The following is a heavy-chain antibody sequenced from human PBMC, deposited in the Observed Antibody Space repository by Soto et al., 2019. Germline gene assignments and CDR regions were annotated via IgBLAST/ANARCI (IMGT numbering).Heavy chain of an antibody. CDR2: INHSGST. V-gene: IGHV4-34*01. CDR3: ARAKEQLGTLHYYYGMDV. Sequence: QVQLQQWGAGLLKPSETLSLTCAVYGGSFSGYYWSWIRQPPGKGLEWIGEINHSGSTNYNPSLKRRVTISVDTSKNQFSLKLSSVTAADTAVYYCARAKEQLGTLHYYYGMDVWGQGTTVTVSS. D-gene: IGHD6-13*01. CDR1: GGSFSGYY. J-gene: IGHJ6*02.